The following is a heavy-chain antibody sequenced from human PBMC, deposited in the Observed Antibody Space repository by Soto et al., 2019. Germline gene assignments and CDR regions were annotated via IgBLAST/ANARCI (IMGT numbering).Heavy chain of an antibody. D-gene: IGHD1-26*01. J-gene: IGHJ3*02. Sequence: QVQLVESGGGVVQPGRSLRLSCAAASGFSFSRNDMHWVRQAPGKGLEWVAVISSDGRNIYFADSVKGRFTVSRDNSKNTMYLQMNSLRAEDTAVYHCARVGWDLVGLAGLDIWGQGTMVTVSS. V-gene: IGHV3-30*03. CDR3: ARVGWDLVGLAGLDI. CDR1: GFSFSRND. CDR2: ISSDGRNI.